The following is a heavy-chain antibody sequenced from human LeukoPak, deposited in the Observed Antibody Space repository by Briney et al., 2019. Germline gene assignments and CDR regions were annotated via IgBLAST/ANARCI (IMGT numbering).Heavy chain of an antibody. CDR3: ARVYYSNSYDYWYFDL. D-gene: IGHD6-13*01. V-gene: IGHV4-59*01. CDR1: GGSINYYY. Sequence: PSETLSLTCTVAGGSINYYYWSWLRQAPGKGLEWIGYIYSSGSTNYNPSLKSRVTISVDTSKNQFSLKLSSVTAADTAVYYCARVYYSNSYDYWYFDLWGRGTLVTVSS. J-gene: IGHJ2*01. CDR2: IYSSGST.